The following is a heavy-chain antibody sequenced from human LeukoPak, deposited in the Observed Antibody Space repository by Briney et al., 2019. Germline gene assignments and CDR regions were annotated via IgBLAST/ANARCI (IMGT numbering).Heavy chain of an antibody. V-gene: IGHV4-34*01. D-gene: IGHD2-2*01. Sequence: PGGSLRLSCAASGFTFTSYAMTWVRQPPGKGLEWIGEINHSGSTNYNPSLKSRVTISVDTSKNQFSLKLSSVTAADTAVYYCASFSTSWGVYFDYWGQGTLVTVSS. CDR2: INHSGST. J-gene: IGHJ4*02. CDR3: ASFSTSWGVYFDY. CDR1: GFTFTSYA.